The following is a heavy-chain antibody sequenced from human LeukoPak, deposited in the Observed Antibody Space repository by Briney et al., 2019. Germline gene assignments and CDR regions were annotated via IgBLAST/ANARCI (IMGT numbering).Heavy chain of an antibody. CDR3: ARGGGGDYGGLVKRYNWFDP. V-gene: IGHV4-59*01. CDR2: IYYSGST. Sequence: SETLSLTCTVSGGSISSYYWSWIRQPPGKGLEWIGYIYYSGSTNYNPSLKSRVTISVDTSKNQFSLRLSSVTAADTAVYYCARGGGGDYGGLVKRYNWFDPWGQGTLVTVSS. J-gene: IGHJ5*02. CDR1: GGSISSYY. D-gene: IGHD4-23*01.